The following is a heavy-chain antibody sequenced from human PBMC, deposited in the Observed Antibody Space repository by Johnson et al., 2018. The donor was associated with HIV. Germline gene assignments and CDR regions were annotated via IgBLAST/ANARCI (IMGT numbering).Heavy chain of an antibody. Sequence: QVQLVESGGGVVQPGGSLRLSCAASGFTFSNYAMYWVRQAPGKGLEWVALMSFDGSNKYYADSVKGRFTISRDNSKNTLYLQMNGLRTEDTAVYYCATEARGVHGTLRFLEWSDGFDIWCQGTMVTVSS. CDR3: ATEARGVHGTLRFLEWSDGFDI. CDR2: MSFDGSNK. D-gene: IGHD3-3*01. J-gene: IGHJ3*02. V-gene: IGHV3-30*04. CDR1: GFTFSNYA.